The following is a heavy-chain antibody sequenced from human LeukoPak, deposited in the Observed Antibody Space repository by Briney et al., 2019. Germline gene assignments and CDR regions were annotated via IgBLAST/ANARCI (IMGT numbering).Heavy chain of an antibody. CDR2: MNPNSGNT. V-gene: IGHV1-8*01. D-gene: IGHD3-10*01. J-gene: IGHJ5*02. CDR1: GYTFTSYD. Sequence: ASVKVSCKASGYTFTSYDINWVRQATGQGLEWMGWMNPNSGNTGYAQKFQGRVTMTRNTSISTAYMELSSLRSEDTAVYYCARGQLRWFGELSFPNWFDPWGQGTLVTVSS. CDR3: ARGQLRWFGELSFPNWFDP.